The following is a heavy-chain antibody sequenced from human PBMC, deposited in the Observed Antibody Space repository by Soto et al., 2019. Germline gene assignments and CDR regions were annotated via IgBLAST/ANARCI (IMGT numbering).Heavy chain of an antibody. V-gene: IGHV3-9*01. J-gene: IGHJ4*02. CDR1: GFTFDDYA. CDR2: ISWNSGSI. D-gene: IGHD6-13*01. Sequence: GGSLRLSCAASGFTFDDYAMHWVRQAPGKGLEWVSGISWNSGSIGYADSVKGRFTISRDNAKNSLYLQMNSLRAEDTALYYCAKGMGSSWYSGFDYWGQGTLVTVSS. CDR3: AKGMGSSWYSGFDY.